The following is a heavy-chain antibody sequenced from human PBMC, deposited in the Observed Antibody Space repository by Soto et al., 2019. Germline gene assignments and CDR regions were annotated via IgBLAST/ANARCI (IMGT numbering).Heavy chain of an antibody. CDR2: IYASGSA. V-gene: IGHV4-4*07. Sequence: PSEALSVTCSLSTGSLSTFYWNWIRQPAGGKGLEWIGRIYASGSANYNPSLKSRVTMSVDTSKNQVSLKMNSVTAADTAMYFCARYAILRGGWFAPWGQGTLAPVSS. J-gene: IGHJ5*02. CDR3: ARYAILRGGWFAP. CDR1: TGSLSTFY. D-gene: IGHD2-8*01.